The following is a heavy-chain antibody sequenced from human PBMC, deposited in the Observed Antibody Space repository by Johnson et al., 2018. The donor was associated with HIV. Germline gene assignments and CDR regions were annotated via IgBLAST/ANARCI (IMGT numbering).Heavy chain of an antibody. D-gene: IGHD1-26*01. J-gene: IGHJ3*02. CDR2: ISYDGPNK. CDR3: ANGEGGSFFLAFDI. V-gene: IGHV3-30-3*01. Sequence: QVQVLESGGGVVQPGKSLRLSCAASGFTFSSYAMHWVRQAPGKGLEWVALISYDGPNKYYADSVKGRFTISRDNSKNTLYLHINTLRPEDTAVYYCANGEGGSFFLAFDIWGQGTMVTVSS. CDR1: GFTFSSYA.